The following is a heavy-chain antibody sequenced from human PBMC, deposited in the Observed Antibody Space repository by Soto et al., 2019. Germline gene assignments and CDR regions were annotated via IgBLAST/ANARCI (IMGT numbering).Heavy chain of an antibody. V-gene: IGHV3-48*01. CDR1: GFTFSSYI. CDR2: ISSSSSTI. CDR3: ARDIAAAGTEWFDP. D-gene: IGHD6-13*01. J-gene: IGHJ5*02. Sequence: PGGSLRLSCAASGFTFSSYIMNWVRQAPGKGLEWVSYISSSSSTIYYADSVKGRFTISRDNAKNSLYLQMNSLRAEDTAVYYCARDIAAAGTEWFDPWGQGTLVTVSS.